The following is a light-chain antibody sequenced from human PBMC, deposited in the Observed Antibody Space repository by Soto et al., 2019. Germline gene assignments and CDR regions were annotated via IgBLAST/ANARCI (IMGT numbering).Light chain of an antibody. CDR1: QGISSY. CDR2: DAS. V-gene: IGKV1-8*01. CDR3: QQYNSYWT. J-gene: IGKJ5*01. Sequence: AIRMTQSPSSFSASTGDRVTITCRASQGISSYLAWYQQKPGKAPKLLIYDASSLESGVPSRFSGRGSGTEFTLTISSLQPDDFATYYCQQYNSYWTFGQGTRLEIK.